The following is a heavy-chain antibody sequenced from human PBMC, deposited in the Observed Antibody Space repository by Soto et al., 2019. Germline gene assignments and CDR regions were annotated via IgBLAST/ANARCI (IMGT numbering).Heavy chain of an antibody. Sequence: SGPTLVNPPQTLTLTCTFPGFSLSTSGVGVGWIRQPPGKALEWLALIYWDDDRRYSPSLKNRLTITKDTSNNKVVLTMTNMDPVDTASYYCAHSSPGILTGYYKAPFFDYWGQGTLVTVSS. CDR2: IYWDDDR. D-gene: IGHD3-9*01. V-gene: IGHV2-5*02. J-gene: IGHJ4*02. CDR3: AHSSPGILTGYYKAPFFDY. CDR1: GFSLSTSGVG.